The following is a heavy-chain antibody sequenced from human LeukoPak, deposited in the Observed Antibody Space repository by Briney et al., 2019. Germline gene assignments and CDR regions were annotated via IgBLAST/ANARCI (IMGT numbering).Heavy chain of an antibody. V-gene: IGHV1-8*03. CDR2: SGNP. Sequence: SGNPGYAQKFQGRVTITRNTSISTAYMELSSLRSEDTAVYYCAREYSSSWYEYYYYYYMDVWGKGTTVTVSS. CDR3: AREYSSSWYEYYYYYYMDV. J-gene: IGHJ6*03. D-gene: IGHD6-13*01.